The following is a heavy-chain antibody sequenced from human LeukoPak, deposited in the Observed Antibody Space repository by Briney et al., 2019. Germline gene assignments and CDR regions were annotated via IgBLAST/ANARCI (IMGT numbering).Heavy chain of an antibody. CDR3: ARVVVVPTAILPYYYYGMDV. CDR1: GYTFTSYD. D-gene: IGHD2-2*01. Sequence: GASVKVSCKASGYTFTSYDINWVRQATGQGLEWMGWMNPNSGNTGYAQKFQGRVTMTRNTSISTAYTELSSLRSEDTAVYYCARVVVVPTAILPYYYYGMDVWGQGTTVTVSS. CDR2: MNPNSGNT. V-gene: IGHV1-8*01. J-gene: IGHJ6*02.